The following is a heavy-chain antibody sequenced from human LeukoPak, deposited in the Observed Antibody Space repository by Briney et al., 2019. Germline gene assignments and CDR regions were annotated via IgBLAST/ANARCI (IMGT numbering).Heavy chain of an antibody. Sequence: SSETLSLSCTVSGDSISSYYWSWIRQPAGKGLEWIGRIYTRGSNNYNPSLKSRVTMSVDTSKNQFFLKLGSVAAADTAVYYCGREEANDSSGYYYPLWGEGTGVSVFS. V-gene: IGHV4-4*07. CDR2: IYTRGSN. J-gene: IGHJ1*01. D-gene: IGHD3-22*01. CDR1: GDSISSYY. CDR3: GREEANDSSGYYYPL.